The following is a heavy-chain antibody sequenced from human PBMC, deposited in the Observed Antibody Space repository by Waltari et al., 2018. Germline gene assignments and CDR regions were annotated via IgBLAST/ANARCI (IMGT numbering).Heavy chain of an antibody. CDR1: GYSISSGYY. J-gene: IGHJ4*02. D-gene: IGHD1-26*01. CDR2: IYHSGST. Sequence: QVQLQESGPGLVKPSETLSLTCTVSGYSISSGYYWGWIRQPPGKGLEWIGSIYHSGSTNYNPSLKSRVTIAVDTSKNQFSLKLSSVTAADTAVYYCARVDGSYFYFDYWGQGTLVTVSS. CDR3: ARVDGSYFYFDY. V-gene: IGHV4-38-2*02.